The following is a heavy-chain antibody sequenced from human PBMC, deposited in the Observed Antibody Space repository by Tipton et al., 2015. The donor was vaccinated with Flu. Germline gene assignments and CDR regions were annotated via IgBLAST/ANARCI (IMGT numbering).Heavy chain of an antibody. CDR1: GGSVRSSTYY. J-gene: IGHJ4*02. Sequence: TLSLTCIVSGGSVRSSTYYWGYIRQPPGKGLEWIGNMHYSGGTYYNPSLKSRVIISVDTSKNQFSLKLRSVTAADTAVYYCARGSGSGTFVIFDFWGQGTLVTVSS. CDR3: ARGSGSGTFVIFDF. D-gene: IGHD3-10*01. V-gene: IGHV4-39*07. CDR2: MHYSGGT.